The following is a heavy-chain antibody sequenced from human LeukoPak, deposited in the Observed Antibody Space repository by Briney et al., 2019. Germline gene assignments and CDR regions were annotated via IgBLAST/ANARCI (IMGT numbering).Heavy chain of an antibody. D-gene: IGHD1-1*01. CDR2: ISGSGGST. V-gene: IGHV3-23*01. CDR1: GFTFCSYA. Sequence: PGGSLRLSCADSGFTFCSYAMSWVRQAPGKGLEWVSAISGSGGSTYYADSVKGRFTISRDNSKNTLYLQMNSLRAEDTAVYYCATLLWTNDGFDYWGQGTLVTASS. CDR3: ATLLWTNDGFDY. J-gene: IGHJ4*02.